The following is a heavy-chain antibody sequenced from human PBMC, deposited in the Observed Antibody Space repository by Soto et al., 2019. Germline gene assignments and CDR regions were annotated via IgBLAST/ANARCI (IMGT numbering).Heavy chain of an antibody. D-gene: IGHD3-16*01. CDR2: VHGGGST. J-gene: IGHJ4*02. V-gene: IGHV3-53*01. Sequence: VQLVESGGGLIQPGGSLRLSCAASGFTVSNNHMTWFRQAAGKGLELVSFVHGGGSTSYADSVKGRFTISRDNSKNTLYLQMDSLRAEETAIYYCAGRLTTAASLDYWGRGTLVTVSS. CDR1: GFTVSNNH. CDR3: AGRLTTAASLDY.